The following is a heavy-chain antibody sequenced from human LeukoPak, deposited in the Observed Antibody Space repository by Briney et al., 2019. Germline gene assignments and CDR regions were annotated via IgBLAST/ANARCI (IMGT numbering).Heavy chain of an antibody. D-gene: IGHD3-3*01. Sequence: PSETLSLTCTVSGGSISSSSYYWGWIRQPPGKGLEWIGSIYYSGSTYYNPSLKSRVTISVDTSKNQFSLKLSSVTAADTAVYYCARAPSITIFGAGENWFDPWGQGTLVTVSS. V-gene: IGHV4-39*01. CDR3: ARAPSITIFGAGENWFDP. CDR2: IYYSGST. J-gene: IGHJ5*02. CDR1: GGSISSSSYY.